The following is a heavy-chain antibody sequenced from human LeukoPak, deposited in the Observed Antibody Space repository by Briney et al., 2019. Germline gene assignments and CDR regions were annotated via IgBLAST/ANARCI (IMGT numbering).Heavy chain of an antibody. D-gene: IGHD3-10*01. J-gene: IGHJ6*03. CDR1: GGSISSGSYY. V-gene: IGHV4-61*02. CDR2: IYTSGST. Sequence: SETLSLTCTVSGGSISSGSYYWSWIRQPAGKGLEWIGRIYTSGSTNYNPSLKSRVTISVDTSKNQFSLKLSSVTAADTAVYYCARGMVRGIIGSMDVWGKGTTVTISS. CDR3: ARGMVRGIIGSMDV.